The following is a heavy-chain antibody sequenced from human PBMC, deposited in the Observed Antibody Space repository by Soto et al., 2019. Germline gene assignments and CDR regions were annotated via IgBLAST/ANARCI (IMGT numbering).Heavy chain of an antibody. D-gene: IGHD2-2*01. Sequence: EVQLAESGGGLVQPGRSLRLSCAASGFSFVDYAMHWVRQVPGKGLEWVSGISGDGGYTGYADSVKGRFTISRDNAKKALYLQMNRLRVEDTALYYCVKYEGVWNTISCKDAFDYWGQGTKVTVS. J-gene: IGHJ3*01. V-gene: IGHV3-9*01. CDR2: ISGDGGYT. CDR1: GFSFVDYA. CDR3: VKYEGVWNTISCKDAFDY.